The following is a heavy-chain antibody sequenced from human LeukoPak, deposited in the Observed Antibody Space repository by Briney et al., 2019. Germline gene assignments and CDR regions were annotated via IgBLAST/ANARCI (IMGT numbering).Heavy chain of an antibody. V-gene: IGHV1-46*03. CDR3: ARDYEAADWFDP. Sequence: ASVKVSCKASGYTFTSYYMHWVRQAPGQALEWMGIINPSGGSTSYAQKFRGRVTMTRDTSTSTVYMELSSLRSEDTAVYYCARDYEAADWFDPWGQGTLVTVSS. CDR2: INPSGGST. J-gene: IGHJ5*02. D-gene: IGHD3-3*01. CDR1: GYTFTSYY.